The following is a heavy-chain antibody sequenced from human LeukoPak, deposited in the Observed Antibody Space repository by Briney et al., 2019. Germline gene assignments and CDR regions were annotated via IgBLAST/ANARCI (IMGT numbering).Heavy chain of an antibody. CDR1: GFTFSSYW. CDR2: IKQDGSEK. J-gene: IGHJ4*02. V-gene: IGHV3-7*03. D-gene: IGHD4-17*01. CDR3: ARGRTTVIPSIVDY. Sequence: GGSLRLSCAASGFTFSSYWMSWVRQAPGKGLEWVANIKQDGSEKYYVDSVRGRFTISRDNAENSLYLQMNSPRAEDTAVYYCARGRTTVIPSIVDYWGQGTLVTVST.